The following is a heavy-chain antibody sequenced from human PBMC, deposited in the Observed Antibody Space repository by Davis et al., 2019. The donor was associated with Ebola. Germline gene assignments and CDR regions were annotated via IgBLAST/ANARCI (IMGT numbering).Heavy chain of an antibody. Sequence: GSLRLSCAVYGGSFSGYYWSWIRQPPGKGLEWIGEINHSGSTNYNPSLKSRVTISVDTSKNQFSLKLSSVTAADTAVYYCALSGGTYCSGGSCSLDYWGQGTLVTVSS. D-gene: IGHD2-15*01. CDR1: GGSFSGYY. CDR3: ALSGGTYCSGGSCSLDY. CDR2: INHSGST. V-gene: IGHV4-34*01. J-gene: IGHJ4*02.